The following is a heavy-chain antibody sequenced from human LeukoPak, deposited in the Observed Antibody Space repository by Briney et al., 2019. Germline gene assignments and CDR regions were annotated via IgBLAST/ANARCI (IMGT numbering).Heavy chain of an antibody. Sequence: GGSLRLSCAASGFTFSTNYMSWVRQPPGKGLEWVSVIYSGGSTYYADSVKGRFTISRDNSKNTLYLQMNSLRAEDTAVYYCARTGSYCSGGSCYSFSSAVFDYWGQGTLVTVFS. CDR3: ARTGSYCSGGSCYSFSSAVFDY. D-gene: IGHD2-15*01. CDR1: GFTFSTNY. CDR2: IYSGGST. J-gene: IGHJ4*02. V-gene: IGHV3-53*01.